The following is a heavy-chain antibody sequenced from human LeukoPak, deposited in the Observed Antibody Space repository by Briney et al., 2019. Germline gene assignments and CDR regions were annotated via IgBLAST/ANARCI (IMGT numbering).Heavy chain of an antibody. CDR2: ISAYNGNT. J-gene: IGHJ4*02. V-gene: IGHV1-18*01. CDR3: ARDTVGATRRGFFDY. Sequence: ASVKVSCKASGYTFTSYGISWVRQAPGQGPEWMGWISAYNGNTNYAQKLQGRVTMTTATSTSTAYMELRSLRSDDTAVYYCARDTVGATRRGFFDYWGQGTLVTVSS. CDR1: GYTFTSYG. D-gene: IGHD1-26*01.